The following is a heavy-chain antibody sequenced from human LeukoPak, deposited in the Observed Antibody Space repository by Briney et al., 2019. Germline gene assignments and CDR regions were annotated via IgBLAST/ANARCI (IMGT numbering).Heavy chain of an antibody. CDR3: ARDFYDSNRYYYYMDV. Sequence: SETLSLTCTVSGGSISSSNWWSWVRQPPGKGLEWIGEIYHSGSTNYNPSLKSRVTISVDKSKNQFSLKLSSVTAADTAVYYCARDFYDSNRYYYYMDVWGKGTTVTVSS. J-gene: IGHJ6*03. V-gene: IGHV4-4*02. D-gene: IGHD3-3*01. CDR2: IYHSGST. CDR1: GGSISSSNW.